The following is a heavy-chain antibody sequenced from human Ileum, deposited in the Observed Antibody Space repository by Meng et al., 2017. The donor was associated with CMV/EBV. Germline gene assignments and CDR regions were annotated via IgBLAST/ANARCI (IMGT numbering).Heavy chain of an antibody. J-gene: IGHJ4*02. V-gene: IGHV4-61*02. D-gene: IGHD1-20*01. CDR3: AGGAITGTTEVPFDY. CDR2: IYTSEST. CDR1: GGSIRSGSYY. Sequence: HLQALAPASSKPSQPLPLTCTVSGGSIRSGSYYWSWIRQPAGKGLEWIGRIYTSESTNYNPSLKSRVTISVDTSKNQFSLKLSSVTATDTAVYYCAGGAITGTTEVPFDYWGQGTLVTVSS.